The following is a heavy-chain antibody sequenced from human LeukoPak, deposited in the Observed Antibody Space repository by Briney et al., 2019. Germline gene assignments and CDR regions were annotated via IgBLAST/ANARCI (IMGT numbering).Heavy chain of an antibody. V-gene: IGHV4-59*08. CDR1: GDSIGSYY. Sequence: SETLSLTCAVSGDSIGSYYWSCIRQPPGKGLEWIGYIYYTGSTNYNPSLKSRATISVDTSKNQFSLKVRSVTGADTAIYYCARHRYGEDYHFFSRGQGTLVTVSS. D-gene: IGHD3-3*01. CDR2: IYYTGST. J-gene: IGHJ4*02. CDR3: ARHRYGEDYHFFS.